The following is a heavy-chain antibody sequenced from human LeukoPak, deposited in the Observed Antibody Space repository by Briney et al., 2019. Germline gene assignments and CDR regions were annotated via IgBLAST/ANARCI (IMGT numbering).Heavy chain of an antibody. V-gene: IGHV3-33*01. CDR3: ARGPGMGYFDY. CDR1: GFIFSSYG. D-gene: IGHD3-10*01. CDR2: IWYDGSNK. Sequence: GGSLRLSCAASGFIFSSYGMHWVRQAPDKGLEWVAVIWYDGSNKYYADSVKGRFSISRDDSKNTLYLQMNSLRAEDTAVYYCARGPGMGYFDYWGQGTLVTVSS. J-gene: IGHJ4*02.